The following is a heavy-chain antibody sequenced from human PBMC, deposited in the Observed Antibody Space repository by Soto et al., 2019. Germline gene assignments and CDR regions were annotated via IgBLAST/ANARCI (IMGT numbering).Heavy chain of an antibody. CDR2: INPNSGGT. V-gene: IGHV1-2*02. D-gene: IGHD3-16*01. Sequence: ASVKVSCKASGYTFTGYYMHWVRQAPGQGLEWMGWINPNSGGTNYAQKFQGGVTMTRDTSISTAYMELSRLRSDDTAVYYCAGGQGAWPADYYGMDVWGQGTTVTVSS. J-gene: IGHJ6*02. CDR1: GYTFTGYY. CDR3: AGGQGAWPADYYGMDV.